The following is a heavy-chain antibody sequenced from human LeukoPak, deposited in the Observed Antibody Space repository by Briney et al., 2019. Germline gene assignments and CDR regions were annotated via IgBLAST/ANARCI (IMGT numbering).Heavy chain of an antibody. CDR3: ARVRPAPDWFDP. V-gene: IGHV3-74*01. CDR2: INSDGSST. J-gene: IGHJ5*02. Sequence: GGSLRLSCAASGFTLSSYWMHWVRQAPGKGLVWVSRINSDGSSTSYADSVKGRFTISRDNSKNTLYLQMNSLRAEDTAVYYCARVRPAPDWFDPWGQGTLVTVSS. CDR1: GFTLSSYW. D-gene: IGHD2-2*01.